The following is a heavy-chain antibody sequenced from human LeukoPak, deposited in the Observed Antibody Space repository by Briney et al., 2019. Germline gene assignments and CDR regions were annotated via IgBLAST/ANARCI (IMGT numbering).Heavy chain of an antibody. V-gene: IGHV4-38-2*01. CDR3: AKSIFGVAAASNWFDP. CDR2: IYHSGST. CDR1: GYSISSGYF. D-gene: IGHD3-3*01. Sequence: PSETLSLTCAVSGYSISSGYFWGWIRQPPGKGLEWIGSIYHSGSTYHNPSLKSRVTISVDTSRNQLSLKVSSVIAADTAVYYCAKSIFGVAAASNWFDPWGQGTLVTVSS. J-gene: IGHJ5*02.